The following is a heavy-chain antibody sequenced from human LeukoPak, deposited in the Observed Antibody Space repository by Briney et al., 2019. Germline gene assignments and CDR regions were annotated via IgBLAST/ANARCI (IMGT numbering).Heavy chain of an antibody. V-gene: IGHV3-30*02. CDR2: IRYDGSNK. CDR1: GFTFSSYG. J-gene: IGHJ5*02. D-gene: IGHD2-2*02. Sequence: GGSLRLSCAASGFTFSSYGMHWVRQAPGKGLEWVAFIRYDGSNKYHADSVKGRFTISRDNSKNTLYLQMNSLRAEDTAVYYCAKDRYCSSTSCYTRGNWFDPWGQGTLVTVSS. CDR3: AKDRYCSSTSCYTRGNWFDP.